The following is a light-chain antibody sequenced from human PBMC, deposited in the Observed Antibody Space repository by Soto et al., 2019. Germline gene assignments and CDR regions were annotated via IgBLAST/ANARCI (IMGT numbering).Light chain of an antibody. V-gene: IGKV1-39*01. CDR3: PQSYSFWT. CDR1: QSISRY. Sequence: DIQMTQSPSSLSASVGDRVTITCRASQSISRYLNWYQHKPGKAPNLLIYSASSFQSGVPSRFSGSVSVTDFTLTTSGLHAEFFATYNCPQSYSFWTFGQGTKAEFK. J-gene: IGKJ1*01. CDR2: SAS.